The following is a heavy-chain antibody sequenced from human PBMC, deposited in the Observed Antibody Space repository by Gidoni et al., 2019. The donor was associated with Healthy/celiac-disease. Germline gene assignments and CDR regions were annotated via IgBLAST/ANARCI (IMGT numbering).Heavy chain of an antibody. Sequence: QVQLVESCGGVVQPGRSLRLSCAASVFTFTRYAMHWVRQAPGKGLEGVAVISYDGSNKYYADSVKGRFTISRDNAKNTLYLQMNSRRAEDTAVYYCARAMDIVATIRFYFDYWGQVTLVTVSS. V-gene: IGHV3-30-3*01. J-gene: IGHJ4*02. D-gene: IGHD5-12*01. CDR1: VFTFTRYA. CDR3: ARAMDIVATIRFYFDY. CDR2: ISYDGSNK.